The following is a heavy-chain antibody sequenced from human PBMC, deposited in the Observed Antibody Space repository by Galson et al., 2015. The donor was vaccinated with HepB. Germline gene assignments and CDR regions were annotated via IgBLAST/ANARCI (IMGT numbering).Heavy chain of an antibody. Sequence: SETLSLTCTVSGGSISSYYWSWIRQPPGKGLEWIGYIYYSGSTNYNPSLKSRVTISVDTSKNQFSLKLSSVTAADTAVYYCARDQPLNPSAYYDFWSGYYFDWGQGTLVTVSS. D-gene: IGHD3-3*01. CDR1: GGSISSYY. CDR2: IYYSGST. J-gene: IGHJ4*02. CDR3: ARDQPLNPSAYYDFWSGYYFD. V-gene: IGHV4-59*01.